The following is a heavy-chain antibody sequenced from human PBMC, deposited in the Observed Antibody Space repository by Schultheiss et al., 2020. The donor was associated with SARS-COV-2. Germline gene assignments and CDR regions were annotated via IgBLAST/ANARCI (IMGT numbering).Heavy chain of an antibody. CDR2: IYWDDDK. Sequence: SGPTLVKPTETLTLTCTVSGFSLSNARMGVGWIRQPPGKALEWLALIYWDDDKRYSPSLKSRLTITRDTSKNQVVLTMTNMDPVDTATYYCAHRPSIAVAGTAFDYWGQGTLVTVSS. CDR3: AHRPSIAVAGTAFDY. J-gene: IGHJ4*02. CDR1: GFSLSNARMG. D-gene: IGHD6-19*01. V-gene: IGHV2-5*02.